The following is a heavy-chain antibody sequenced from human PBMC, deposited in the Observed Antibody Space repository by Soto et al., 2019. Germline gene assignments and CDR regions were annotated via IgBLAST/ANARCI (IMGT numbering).Heavy chain of an antibody. V-gene: IGHV1-3*04. CDR3: ATIDLGDY. CDR1: GYTFTDYA. CDR2: IVTGDGST. Sequence: QVQLVQSGAEVRKPGASVRLSYEASGYTFTDYAIHWVRQAPGQRPEWMGWIVTGDGSTKYLQNFQGRVTFTRDASADTAYMELSSLTSEDTAVYFCATIDLGDYWGQGTLVTVSS. J-gene: IGHJ4*02.